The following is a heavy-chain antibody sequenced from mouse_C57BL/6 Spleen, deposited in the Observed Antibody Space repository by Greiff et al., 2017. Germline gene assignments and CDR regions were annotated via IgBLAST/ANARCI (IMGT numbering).Heavy chain of an antibody. J-gene: IGHJ3*01. V-gene: IGHV3-6*01. CDR2: ISYDGSN. D-gene: IGHD2-4*01. CDR3: AGYEYVGFAY. Sequence: EVQLQESGPGLVKPSQSLSLTCSVTGYSITSGYYWNWIRQFPGNKLEWMGYISYDGSNNYNPSLKNRISITRDTSKNQFFLKLNSVTTEDTATYYCAGYEYVGFAYGGQGTLVTVSA. CDR1: GYSITSGYY.